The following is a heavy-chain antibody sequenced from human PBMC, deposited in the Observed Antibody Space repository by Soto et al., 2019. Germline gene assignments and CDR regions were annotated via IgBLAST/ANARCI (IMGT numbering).Heavy chain of an antibody. CDR1: GGTFSSYA. CDR2: IIPIFGTA. V-gene: IGHV1-69*13. Sequence: GASVKVSCKASGGTFSSYAISWVRQAPGQGLEWMGGIIPIFGTANYAQKFQGRVTITADESTCTAYMELSSLRSEDTAVYYCARWEGGRIAARPHDAFDIWGQGTMVTVSS. CDR3: ARWEGGRIAARPHDAFDI. J-gene: IGHJ3*02. D-gene: IGHD6-6*01.